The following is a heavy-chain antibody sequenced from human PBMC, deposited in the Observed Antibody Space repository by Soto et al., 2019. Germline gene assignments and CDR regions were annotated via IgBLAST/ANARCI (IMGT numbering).Heavy chain of an antibody. Sequence: GESLKISCAASGFTFSSYAMSWVRQAPGKGLEWVSAISGSGGSTYYADSVKGRFTISRDNSKNTLYLQMNSLRAEDTAVYYCAESYSSSYYFDYWGQGTLVTVSS. CDR1: GFTFSSYA. J-gene: IGHJ4*02. D-gene: IGHD6-6*01. CDR2: ISGSGGST. CDR3: AESYSSSYYFDY. V-gene: IGHV3-23*01.